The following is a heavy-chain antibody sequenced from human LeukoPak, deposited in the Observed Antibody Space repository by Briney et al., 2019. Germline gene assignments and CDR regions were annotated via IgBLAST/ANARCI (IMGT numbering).Heavy chain of an antibody. D-gene: IGHD2-15*01. Sequence: SETLSLTCAVFGGSFSADYWSWIRQPPGKGLEWIAEINRSGSTNYNPSLKSRVTISVDTPKNQFSLKLSSVTAADTAVYYCARAGLRGYCSGGSCLRHYYYYMDVWGKGTTVTISS. CDR1: GGSFSADY. J-gene: IGHJ6*03. V-gene: IGHV4-34*01. CDR2: INRSGST. CDR3: ARAGLRGYCSGGSCLRHYYYYMDV.